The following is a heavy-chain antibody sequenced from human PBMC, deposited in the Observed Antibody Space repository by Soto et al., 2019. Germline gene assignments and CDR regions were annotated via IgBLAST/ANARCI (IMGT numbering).Heavy chain of an antibody. V-gene: IGHV1-8*01. D-gene: IGHD2-8*01. CDR1: GYTFTSYD. J-gene: IGHJ5*02. Sequence: ASVKVSCKASGYTFTSYDINWVRQATGQGLEWMGWMNPNSGNTGYAQKFQGRVTMTRNTSESTAYMELSSLRSEDTAVYYCARNTPDGSVLIDYAHNWFDPWSQGTLVTVSS. CDR2: MNPNSGNT. CDR3: ARNTPDGSVLIDYAHNWFDP.